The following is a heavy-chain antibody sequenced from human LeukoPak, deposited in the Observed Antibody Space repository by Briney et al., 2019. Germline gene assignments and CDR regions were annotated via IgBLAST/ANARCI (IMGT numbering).Heavy chain of an antibody. J-gene: IGHJ4*02. Sequence: ASVKVSCKASGYTFTSYDINWVRQATGHGREWMGWMNPNSGNTGYAQKFQDRVTMTRNTSISTAYMELSSLRSEDTAVYYCARVPPYYYGSGSYYEFDYWGQGTLVTVSS. CDR3: ARVPPYYYGSGSYYEFDY. V-gene: IGHV1-8*01. CDR1: GYTFTSYD. D-gene: IGHD3-10*01. CDR2: MNPNSGNT.